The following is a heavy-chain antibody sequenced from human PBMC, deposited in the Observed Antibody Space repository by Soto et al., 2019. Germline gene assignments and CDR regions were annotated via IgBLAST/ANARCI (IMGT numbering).Heavy chain of an antibody. CDR2: ISSSSSYI. Sequence: GGSLRLSCAASGFTFSSYSMNWVRQAPGKGLEWVSSISSSSSYIYYADSVKGRFNISRDNAKNSLYLQMNSLRAEDTAVYYCAREGAVAPFDPWGQGTLVTVSS. CDR3: AREGAVAPFDP. J-gene: IGHJ5*02. CDR1: GFTFSSYS. D-gene: IGHD6-19*01. V-gene: IGHV3-21*01.